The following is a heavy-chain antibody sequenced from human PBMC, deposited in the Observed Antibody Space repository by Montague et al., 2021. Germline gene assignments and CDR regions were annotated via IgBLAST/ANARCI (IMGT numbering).Heavy chain of an antibody. CDR2: NYYRGNT. J-gene: IGHJ4*02. D-gene: IGHD3-10*01. CDR3: ARAGPRTYGGDSLDD. V-gene: IGHV4-39*01. Sequence: SETLSLTCTVSGGSISSSPFYWGWIRPSPGKGLEWIGSNYYRGNTYYTPSLKSPVSLSIDTSKNQFSLNKNSVTAADMAVYYCARAGPRTYGGDSLDDWGQGALVTVSS. CDR1: GGSISSSPFY.